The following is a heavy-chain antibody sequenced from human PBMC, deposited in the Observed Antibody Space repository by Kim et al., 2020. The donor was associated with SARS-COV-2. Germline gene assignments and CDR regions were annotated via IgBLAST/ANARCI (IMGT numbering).Heavy chain of an antibody. V-gene: IGHV1-69*13. D-gene: IGHD6-13*01. CDR3: ARDGSGDSSSWYFDY. Sequence: SVKVSCKASGGTFSSYAISWVRQASGQGLEWMGGIIPIFGTANYAQKFQGRVTITADESTSTAYMELSSLRSEDTAVYYCARDGSGDSSSWYFDYWGQGTLVTVSS. CDR1: GGTFSSYA. CDR2: IIPIFGTA. J-gene: IGHJ4*02.